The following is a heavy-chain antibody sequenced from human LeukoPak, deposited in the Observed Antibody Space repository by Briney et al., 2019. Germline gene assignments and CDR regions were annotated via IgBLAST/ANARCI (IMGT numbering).Heavy chain of an antibody. J-gene: IGHJ4*02. Sequence: GGSLRLSCAASGFTSGSYWMSWVRQAPGKGLEWVANIKQDGSENYYVDSVKGRFTISRDNAKNSLYLQMNSLRAEDTAVYYCASQPFDWLGPYYFDYWGQGTLVTVSS. D-gene: IGHD3-9*01. CDR3: ASQPFDWLGPYYFDY. CDR1: GFTSGSYW. CDR2: IKQDGSEN. V-gene: IGHV3-7*01.